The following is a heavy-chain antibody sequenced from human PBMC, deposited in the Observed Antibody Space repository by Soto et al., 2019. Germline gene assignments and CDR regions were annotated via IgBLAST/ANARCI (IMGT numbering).Heavy chain of an antibody. V-gene: IGHV3-48*03. Sequence: PGGSLRLSCAASGFTFSSYEMNWVRQAPGKGLEWVSYISSSGSTIYYADSVKGRFTISRDNAKNSLYLQMNSLRAEDTAVYYCARDRPTMLVLVTKQDGMHVWGQRPTVTVSS. CDR2: ISSSGSTI. CDR1: GFTFSSYE. D-gene: IGHD3-22*01. CDR3: ARDRPTMLVLVTKQDGMHV. J-gene: IGHJ6*02.